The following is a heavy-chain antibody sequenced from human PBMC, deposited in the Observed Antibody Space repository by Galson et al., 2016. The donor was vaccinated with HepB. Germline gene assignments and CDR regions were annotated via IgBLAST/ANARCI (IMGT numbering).Heavy chain of an antibody. V-gene: IGHV3-53*01. J-gene: IGHJ4*02. CDR3: ARDRHCITTSCQGL. D-gene: IGHD2-2*01. CDR2: IYSGGST. CDR1: GFTFSDNY. Sequence: SLRLSCAASGFTFSDNYMTWVRQAPGKGLEWVSLIYSGGSTYYADSVKGRFTISRDSSKNTLYLQMNSLRAEDTAVYYCARDRHCITTSCQGLWGPGTLVTVSS.